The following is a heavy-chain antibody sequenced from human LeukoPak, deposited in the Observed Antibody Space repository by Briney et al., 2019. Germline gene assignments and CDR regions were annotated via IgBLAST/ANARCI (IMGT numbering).Heavy chain of an antibody. V-gene: IGHV3-23*01. CDR3: ATFVFDSSGYSYFDY. CDR2: ISGSADNT. CDR1: GFTFSSYA. J-gene: IGHJ4*02. D-gene: IGHD3-9*01. Sequence: GGSLRLSCAASGFTFSSYAMSWVRQAPGRGLEWLSAISGSADNTYYADSVKGLFTISRDNSKNTLYLQMNSLRAEDTAVYYCATFVFDSSGYSYFDYWGPGTLVTVSS.